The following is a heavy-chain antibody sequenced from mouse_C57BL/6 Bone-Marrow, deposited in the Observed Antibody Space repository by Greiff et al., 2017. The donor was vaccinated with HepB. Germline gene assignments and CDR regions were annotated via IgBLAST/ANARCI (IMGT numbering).Heavy chain of an antibody. J-gene: IGHJ2*01. CDR2: IDPSDSYT. V-gene: IGHV1-59*01. CDR3: ARGGAP. CDR1: GYTFTSYW. Sequence: QVQLQQPGAELVRPGTSVKLSCKASGYTFTSYWMHWVKQRPGQGLEWIGVIDPSDSYTNYNQKFKGKATLTVDTSSSTAYMQLSSLTSEDSAVYYGARGGAPWGQGTTLTVSS.